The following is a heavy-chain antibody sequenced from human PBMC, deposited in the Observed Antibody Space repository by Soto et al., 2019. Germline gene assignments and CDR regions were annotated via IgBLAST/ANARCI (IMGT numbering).Heavy chain of an antibody. Sequence: QVHLVQSGAEVKKPGSSVKVSCKASGGAFTSYSFHWVRPAPGQGLEWMGGIILMPGTTNYALKFQGRVTMTADVPTNTAYIELSSLRSEDTAIYYCARDNTGLDYWGQGTLVTVSS. CDR3: ARDNTGLDY. D-gene: IGHD1-1*01. J-gene: IGHJ4*02. V-gene: IGHV1-69*16. CDR2: IILMPGTT. CDR1: GGAFTSYS.